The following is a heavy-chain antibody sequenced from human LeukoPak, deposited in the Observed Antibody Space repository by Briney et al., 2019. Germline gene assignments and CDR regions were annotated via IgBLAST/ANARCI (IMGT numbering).Heavy chain of an antibody. J-gene: IGHJ3*02. V-gene: IGHV4-34*01. CDR2: INHSGST. Sequence: RPSETLSLTCAVYGGSFSGYYWSWIRQPPGKGLEWIGEINHSGSTNYNPSLKSRVTISVDTSKNQFSLKLSSVTAADTAVYYCASSSWSKSAFDIWGQGTMVTVSS. CDR3: ASSSWSKSAFDI. D-gene: IGHD6-13*01. CDR1: GGSFSGYY.